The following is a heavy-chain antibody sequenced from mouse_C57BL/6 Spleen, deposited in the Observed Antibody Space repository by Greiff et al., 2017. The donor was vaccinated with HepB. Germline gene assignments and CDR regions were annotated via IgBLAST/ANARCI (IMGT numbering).Heavy chain of an antibody. V-gene: IGHV1-80*01. D-gene: IGHD2-2*01. CDR1: GYAFSSYW. Sequence: QVQLQQSGAELVKPGASVKISCKASGYAFSSYWMNWVKQRPGKGLEWIGQIYPGDGDTNYNGKFKGKATLTADKSSSTAYMQLSSLAAEDSAVYLCARMVTTWGLEYWGQGTTLTVSS. CDR2: IYPGDGDT. J-gene: IGHJ2*01. CDR3: ARMVTTWGLEY.